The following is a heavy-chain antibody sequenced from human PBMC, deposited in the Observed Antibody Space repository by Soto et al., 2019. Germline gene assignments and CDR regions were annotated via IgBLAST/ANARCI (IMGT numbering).Heavy chain of an antibody. J-gene: IGHJ6*02. CDR1: GGSISSNKW. CDR3: ARDDHIVVVPTSLGAMDV. Sequence: SETLSLTCAVYGGSISSNKWWSWVRQPPGKGLEWIGEIYHSGSTNYNPSLKSRVTISLDKSKNQCSLKLTSVTAADSAVYYCARDDHIVVVPTSLGAMDVWGQGTTVTVSS. CDR2: IYHSGST. V-gene: IGHV4-4*02. D-gene: IGHD2-2*01.